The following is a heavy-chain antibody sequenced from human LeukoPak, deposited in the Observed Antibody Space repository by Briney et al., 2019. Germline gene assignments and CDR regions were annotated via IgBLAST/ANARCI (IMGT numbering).Heavy chain of an antibody. J-gene: IGHJ4*02. Sequence: PSETLSLTCTVSGGSISSYYWSWIRQPPGKGLEWIGYIYYSGSTNYNPSLKSRVTISVDTSKNQFSLKLSSVTAADTAVYYCARDGQVGRPFDYWGQGTLVTVSS. CDR3: ARDGQVGRPFDY. CDR2: IYYSGST. CDR1: GGSISSYY. D-gene: IGHD1-26*01. V-gene: IGHV4-59*12.